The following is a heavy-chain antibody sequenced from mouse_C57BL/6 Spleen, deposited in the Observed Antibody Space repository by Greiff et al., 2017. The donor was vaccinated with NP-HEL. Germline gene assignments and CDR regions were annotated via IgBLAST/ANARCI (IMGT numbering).Heavy chain of an antibody. CDR3: ARSDGYSDWYFDV. Sequence: VQLQQSGPELVKPGASVKISCKASGYTFTDYYMNWVKQSHGKSLEWIGDINPNNGGTSYNQKFKGKATLTVDKSSSTAYMELRSLTSEDSAVYYCARSDGYSDWYFDVWGTGTTVTVSS. CDR2: INPNNGGT. CDR1: GYTFTDYY. V-gene: IGHV1-26*01. J-gene: IGHJ1*03. D-gene: IGHD2-3*01.